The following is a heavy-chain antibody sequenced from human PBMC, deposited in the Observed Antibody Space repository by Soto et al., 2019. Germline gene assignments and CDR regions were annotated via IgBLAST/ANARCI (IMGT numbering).Heavy chain of an antibody. CDR1: GYTFTSYD. CDR3: ARALHDSYDFWSGYYPPYNWFDP. V-gene: IGHV1-8*01. J-gene: IGHJ5*02. Sequence: ASVKVSCKASGYTFTSYDINWVRQATGQGLEWMGWMNPNSGNTGYAQKFQGRVTVTRNTSISTAYMELSSLRSEDTAVYYCARALHDSYDFWSGYYPPYNWFDPWGQGTLVTVSS. D-gene: IGHD3-3*01. CDR2: MNPNSGNT.